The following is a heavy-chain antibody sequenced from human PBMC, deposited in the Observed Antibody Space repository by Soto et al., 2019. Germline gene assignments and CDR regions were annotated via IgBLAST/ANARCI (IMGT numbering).Heavy chain of an antibody. CDR2: IYPGDSDS. Sequence: PGESLKISCKGSGYSFTTYWIGWVRQMPGKGLEWMGIIYPGDSDSRYSPSFQGQVTVSADKSISTAYLQWSSLKASDTAMYYCARNYGSGNYYNAFDVWGQGTMVIVSS. V-gene: IGHV5-51*01. J-gene: IGHJ3*01. CDR1: GYSFTTYW. D-gene: IGHD3-10*01. CDR3: ARNYGSGNYYNAFDV.